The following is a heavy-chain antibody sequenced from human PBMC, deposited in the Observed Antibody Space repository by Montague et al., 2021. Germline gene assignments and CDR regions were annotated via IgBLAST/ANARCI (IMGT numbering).Heavy chain of an antibody. V-gene: IGHV4-39*01. D-gene: IGHD1-14*01. CDR3: ARRCYGDPQTDPEPANCDLDV. J-gene: IGHJ6*02. CDR1: GVSIGEKSFY. Sequence: SETLSLTCSVSGVSIGEKSFYWGWVRQAPRRGLEWIGHMFYCGNTYYNPSLQSRVSISVDTSKNQFSLTLTSVTATDTAVYYCARRCYGDPQTDPEPANCDLDVWGQGTSDNVSS. CDR2: MFYCGNT.